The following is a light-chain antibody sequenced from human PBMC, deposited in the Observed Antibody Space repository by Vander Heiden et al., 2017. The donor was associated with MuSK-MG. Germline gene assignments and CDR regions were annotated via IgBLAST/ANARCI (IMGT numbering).Light chain of an antibody. CDR2: AAS. J-gene: IGKJ1*01. V-gene: IGKV1-39*01. CDR3: QQSDNVPWT. CDR1: QSVSSF. Sequence: IQMTQSPSSLSASVGHRVTITCRASQSVSSFLNWYQQKPGEAPNLLIYAASTLQSGVPSRFSGSGSGTDFHLTINRLQPEDFAIYYCQQSDNVPWTFGQGTKVEIK.